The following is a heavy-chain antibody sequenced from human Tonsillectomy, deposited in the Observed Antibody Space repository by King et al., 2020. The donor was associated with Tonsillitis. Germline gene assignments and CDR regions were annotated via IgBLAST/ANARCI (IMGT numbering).Heavy chain of an antibody. CDR2: VSGSGGIP. Sequence: VQLVESGGGLVQPGGSLRLSCAASRFSFSSYAMSWVRQAPGKGLEWVSAVSGSGGIPYYADSVKGRFTISRDNSKNTLYLQMNSLRAEDTAVYFCAKALGGSGTYWSSDAFDIWGQGTMVTVSS. CDR3: AKALGGSGTYWSSDAFDI. CDR1: RFSFSSYA. D-gene: IGHD3-10*01. V-gene: IGHV3-23*04. J-gene: IGHJ3*02.